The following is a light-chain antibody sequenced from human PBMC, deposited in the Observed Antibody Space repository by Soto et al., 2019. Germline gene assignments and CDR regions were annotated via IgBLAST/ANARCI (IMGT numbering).Light chain of an antibody. Sequence: DIQMTQSPFTLSASVGDRVTITCRASQSISRWLAWYQQKPGKAPKLLIYRASSLESGVPSRFSGSGSGTEFTLTISGLQSDDAATYYCQEYQTWTFGQGTKVEIK. V-gene: IGKV1-5*03. CDR3: QEYQTWT. J-gene: IGKJ1*01. CDR1: QSISRW. CDR2: RAS.